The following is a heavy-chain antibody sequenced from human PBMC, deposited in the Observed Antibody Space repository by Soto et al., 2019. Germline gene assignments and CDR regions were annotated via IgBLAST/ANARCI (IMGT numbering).Heavy chain of an antibody. D-gene: IGHD2-15*01. CDR1: GGSISSYY. V-gene: IGHV4-59*08. J-gene: IGHJ4*02. Sequence: SETLSLTCTVSGGSISSYYWSWIRQPPGKGLEWIGYIYYSGSTNYNPSLKSRVTISVDTSKNQFSLKLSSVTSADTAVYYCARRWGRSFDYWGQGTLVTVSS. CDR2: IYYSGST. CDR3: ARRWGRSFDY.